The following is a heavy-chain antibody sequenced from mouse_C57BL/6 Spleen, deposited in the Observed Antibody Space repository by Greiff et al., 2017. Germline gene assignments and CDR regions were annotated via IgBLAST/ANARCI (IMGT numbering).Heavy chain of an antibody. CDR3: TGTWGY. Sequence: EVKLMESGPELVKPGASVKISCKASGYTFTDYYMSWVKQSHGKSLEWIGDINPNNGGTSDNQKFKGKATLTVDQSSSTAYMGLLSLTSEDSAVYYCTGTWGYWGQGTTLTVSS. CDR2: INPNNGGT. J-gene: IGHJ2*01. D-gene: IGHD4-1*01. V-gene: IGHV1-26*01. CDR1: GYTFTDYY.